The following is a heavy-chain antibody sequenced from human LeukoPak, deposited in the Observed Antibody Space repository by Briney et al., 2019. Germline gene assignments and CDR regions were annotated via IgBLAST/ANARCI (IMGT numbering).Heavy chain of an antibody. D-gene: IGHD2-8*01. V-gene: IGHV4-4*07. Sequence: SETLSLTCTVSGDSISSYYWSWIRQPAGKGLEWIGRIYTSGSTNYNPSLKSRVTMSVDTSKNQFSLKLSSVTAADTAVYFCAREGGCTTGSCYYFDSWGLGTLVTVSS. CDR1: GDSISSYY. CDR2: IYTSGST. CDR3: AREGGCTTGSCYYFDS. J-gene: IGHJ4*02.